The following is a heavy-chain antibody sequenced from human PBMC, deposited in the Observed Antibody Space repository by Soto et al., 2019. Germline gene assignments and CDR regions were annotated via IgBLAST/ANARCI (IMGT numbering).Heavy chain of an antibody. CDR2: IYNDGTT. V-gene: IGHV3-53*01. CDR1: GLGVRNNY. D-gene: IGHD3-10*01. J-gene: IGHJ6*02. Sequence: LRLSCTAYGLGVRNNYMSWVRQAPGMGLEWVSVIYNDGTTYYADSVKGRFTLSRDTSKNTLSLQMDSLRAEDTAVYYCVRPLPSGRNYGMDVWGQGTTVTVSS. CDR3: VRPLPSGRNYGMDV.